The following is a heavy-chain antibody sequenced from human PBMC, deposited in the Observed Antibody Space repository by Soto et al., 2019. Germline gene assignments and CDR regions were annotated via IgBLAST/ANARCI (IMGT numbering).Heavy chain of an antibody. Sequence: PGGSLRLSCAASGFTFSSYAMHWVRQAPGKGLEWVAVISYDGSNKYYADSVKGRFTISRDNSKNTLYLQMNSLRAEDTAVYYCARDRGYDILTGSLNWFDPWGQGTLVTVSS. CDR1: GFTFSSYA. J-gene: IGHJ5*02. CDR2: ISYDGSNK. D-gene: IGHD3-9*01. V-gene: IGHV3-30-3*01. CDR3: ARDRGYDILTGSLNWFDP.